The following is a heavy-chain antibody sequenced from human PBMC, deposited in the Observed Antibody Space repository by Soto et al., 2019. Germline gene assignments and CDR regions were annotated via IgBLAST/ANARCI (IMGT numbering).Heavy chain of an antibody. Sequence: GGSLRLSCVASGFTFSSYSMSWVRQAPGKGLEWVSGFRSSGDDGTTYYADSVKGRFTISRDNSKNTLFLQMNSLRAEDTAIYYCAKKVNSGPGSQYFDYWGQGTLFTVSS. J-gene: IGHJ4*02. CDR1: GFTFSSYS. CDR3: AKKVNSGPGSQYFDY. CDR2: FRSSGDDGTT. D-gene: IGHD3-10*01. V-gene: IGHV3-23*01.